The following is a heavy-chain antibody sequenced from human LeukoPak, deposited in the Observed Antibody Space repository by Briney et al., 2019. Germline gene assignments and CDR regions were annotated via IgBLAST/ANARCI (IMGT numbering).Heavy chain of an antibody. Sequence: PGGSLRLSCAASGFTFITYWMSWVRQAPGKGLEWVANIKQDGSEKYYVDSVKGRFTISRDNAKNSLYLQMNSLRAEGTAVYYCARNDRTKYSTSYYYYGMDVWGQGTTVTVS. CDR2: IKQDGSEK. J-gene: IGHJ6*02. V-gene: IGHV3-7*01. D-gene: IGHD5/OR15-5a*01. CDR3: ARNDRTKYSTSYYYYGMDV. CDR1: GFTFITYW.